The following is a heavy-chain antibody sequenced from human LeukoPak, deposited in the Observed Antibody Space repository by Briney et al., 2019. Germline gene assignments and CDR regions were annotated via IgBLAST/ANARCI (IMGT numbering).Heavy chain of an antibody. CDR3: ADLGYTD. CDR2: IKNDGSDK. V-gene: IGHV3-7*01. Sequence: PGGSLRLSCEASGFSFSGSWMTWVRQAPGKGLEWVATIKNDGSDKYYVDSVKGRFTLSRDNAKSSLYLQMNSLRVEDTAVYYCADLGYTDGGQGTLVTVSS. J-gene: IGHJ4*02. CDR1: GFSFSGSW. D-gene: IGHD2-15*01.